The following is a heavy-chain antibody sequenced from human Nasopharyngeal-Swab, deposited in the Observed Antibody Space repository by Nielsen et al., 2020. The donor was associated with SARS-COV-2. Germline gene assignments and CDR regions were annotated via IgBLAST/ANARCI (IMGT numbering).Heavy chain of an antibody. J-gene: IGHJ4*02. CDR3: ARVTRDGYNYDRFDY. V-gene: IGHV4-4*07. CDR2: IYTSGST. Sequence: SETLSLTYTVSGGSISSYYWSWIRQPAGKGLEWIGRIYTSGSTNYNPSLKSRVTMSVDTSKNQFSLKLSSVTAADTAVYYCARVTRDGYNYDRFDYWGQGTLVTVSS. CDR1: GGSISSYY. D-gene: IGHD5-24*01.